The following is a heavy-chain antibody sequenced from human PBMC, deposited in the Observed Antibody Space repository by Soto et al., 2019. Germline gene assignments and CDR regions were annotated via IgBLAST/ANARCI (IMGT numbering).Heavy chain of an antibody. D-gene: IGHD6-13*01. Sequence: EVQLVESGGGLVQPGRPLRLSCAASGFTFDDYAMHWVRQPPGKGLEWVSGITWNSGIIGYADSVKGRFTISRDNAKNSLYLQMNSLRPEDTALYYCAKDQGYSTSYYGYVDLWGRGTLVTVSS. CDR1: GFTFDDYA. V-gene: IGHV3-9*01. CDR3: AKDQGYSTSYYGYVDL. CDR2: ITWNSGII. J-gene: IGHJ2*01.